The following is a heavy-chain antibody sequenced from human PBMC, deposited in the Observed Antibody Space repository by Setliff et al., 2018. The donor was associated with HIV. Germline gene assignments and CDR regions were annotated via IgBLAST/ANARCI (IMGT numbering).Heavy chain of an antibody. D-gene: IGHD2-15*01. CDR2: IYTSGST. V-gene: IGHV4-4*08. CDR1: GDSISSSYY. J-gene: IGHJ4*02. CDR3: ARDPRGYCSGGSCFLFDY. Sequence: SETLSLTCTVSGDSISSSYYWTWIRQPPGKGLEWIGYIYTSGSTDYNPSLKNRVTISVDTSKNQFSPRLSSVTAADTAVYYCARDPRGYCSGGSCFLFDYWGQGTLVTVSS.